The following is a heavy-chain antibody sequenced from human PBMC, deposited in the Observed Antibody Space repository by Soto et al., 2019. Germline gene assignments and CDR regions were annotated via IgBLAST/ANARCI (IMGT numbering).Heavy chain of an antibody. J-gene: IGHJ4*02. CDR3: ARDGGSTSGFDY. D-gene: IGHD2-2*01. V-gene: IGHV4-30-4*01. Sequence: SETLSLTCSVSGADISSGDYYWSWIRQPPGKGLEWIGYIYYSGSTYYNPSLKSRVTISVDTSKNQFSLKLSSVTAADTAVYYCARDGGSTSGFDYWGQGTLVTVSS. CDR2: IYYSGST. CDR1: GADISSGDYY.